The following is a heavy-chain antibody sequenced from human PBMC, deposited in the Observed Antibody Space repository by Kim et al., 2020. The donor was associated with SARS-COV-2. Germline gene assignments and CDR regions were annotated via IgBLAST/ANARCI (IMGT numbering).Heavy chain of an antibody. J-gene: IGHJ4*02. D-gene: IGHD1-26*01. CDR3: ATTDSGSYRGHFDY. CDR1: GFTFSSYA. Sequence: GGSLRLSCAASGFTFSSYAMHWVRQAPGKGLEWVAVISYDGSNKYYADSVKGRFTISRDNSKNTLYLQMNSLRAEDTAVYYCATTDSGSYRGHFDYWGQG. V-gene: IGHV3-30-3*01. CDR2: ISYDGSNK.